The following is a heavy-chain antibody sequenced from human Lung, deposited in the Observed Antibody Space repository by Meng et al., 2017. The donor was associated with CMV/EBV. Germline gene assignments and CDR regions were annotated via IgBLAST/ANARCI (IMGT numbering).Heavy chain of an antibody. V-gene: IGHV3-21*01. CDR3: SRVASIGGDFDY. D-gene: IGHD3-16*01. CDR2: ISSSSSYI. Sequence: CAACGFTFSSSSMNWVRQDPGKGLEWVSSISSSSSYIYYADSVRGRFTISRDDAKNSLYLQMNSLRAEDTAVYYCSRVASIGGDFDYWGQGSLVTVSS. CDR1: GFTFSSSS. J-gene: IGHJ4*02.